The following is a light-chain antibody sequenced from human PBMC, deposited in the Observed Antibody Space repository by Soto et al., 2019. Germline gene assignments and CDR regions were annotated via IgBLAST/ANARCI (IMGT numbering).Light chain of an antibody. V-gene: IGLV2-8*01. CDR2: EVS. CDR1: SSDAGDYNY. CDR3: SSYAGSNNFV. Sequence: QSALSQPPSASGSPGQSVTISCTGTSSDAGDYNYVSWYQQHPGKAPKLMIYEVSKRPSGVPDRFSGSKSGNTASLTVSGLQAEDEADYYCSSYAGSNNFVFGGGTKLTVL. J-gene: IGLJ3*02.